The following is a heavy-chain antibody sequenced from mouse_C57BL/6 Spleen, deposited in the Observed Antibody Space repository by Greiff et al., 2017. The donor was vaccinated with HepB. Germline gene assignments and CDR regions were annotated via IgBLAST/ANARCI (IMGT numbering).Heavy chain of an antibody. CDR2: IFAGGST. CDR1: GFSLTSYG. J-gene: IGHJ2*01. V-gene: IGHV2-9*02. CDR3: ARNEDR. Sequence: QVQLKESGPGLVAPSPSLSIPCTVSGFSLTSYGVHWVRQPPGKGLEWLGVIFAGGSTNYNSALMSRMSISKDNSNSQVFLKMNSLQTDYTAMYYCARNEDRWGKGTTLTVAS.